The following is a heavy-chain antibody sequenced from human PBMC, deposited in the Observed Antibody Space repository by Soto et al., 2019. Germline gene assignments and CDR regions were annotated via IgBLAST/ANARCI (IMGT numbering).Heavy chain of an antibody. CDR3: ARTRGRGYYYYGMDV. D-gene: IGHD5-12*01. V-gene: IGHV1-69*13. CDR1: GGTFSSYA. CDR2: IIPIFGTA. Sequence: ASVKVSCKASGGTFSSYAISWVRQAPGQGLEWMGGIIPIFGTANYAQKFQGRVTITADESTSTAYMELSSLRSEDTAVYYCARTRGRGYYYYGMDVWGQGTTVTVSS. J-gene: IGHJ6*02.